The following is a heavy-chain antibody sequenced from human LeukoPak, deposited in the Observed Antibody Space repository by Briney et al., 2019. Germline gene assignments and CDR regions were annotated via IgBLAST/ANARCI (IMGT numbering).Heavy chain of an antibody. D-gene: IGHD4-17*01. CDR2: INPNSGGT. V-gene: IGHV1-2*02. CDR3: ARPALLYGDYTDFDY. J-gene: IGHJ4*02. Sequence: ASVKVSCKASGYTFTGYYMHWVRQAPGQGLEWMGWINPNSGGTNYAQKFQGRVTMTRDTSIGTAYMELSRLRSDDTAVYYCARPALLYGDYTDFDYWGQGTLVTVSS. CDR1: GYTFTGYY.